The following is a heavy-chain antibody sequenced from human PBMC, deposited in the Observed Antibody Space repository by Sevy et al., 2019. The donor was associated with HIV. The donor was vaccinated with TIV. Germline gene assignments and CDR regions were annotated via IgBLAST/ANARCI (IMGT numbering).Heavy chain of an antibody. CDR1: GFTFHSHA. D-gene: IGHD5-18*01. J-gene: IGHJ4*02. Sequence: GGSLRLSCVDSGFTFHSHAMHWVRQAPGKGLEWVAAASYDGSNKFYTDSVKGRFVISRDNSKNTLYLQINSLRVEDTAVYHCARDRGAPPTAILYYFDFWGQGTLFTVSS. CDR2: ASYDGSNK. V-gene: IGHV3-30*09. CDR3: ARDRGAPPTAILYYFDF.